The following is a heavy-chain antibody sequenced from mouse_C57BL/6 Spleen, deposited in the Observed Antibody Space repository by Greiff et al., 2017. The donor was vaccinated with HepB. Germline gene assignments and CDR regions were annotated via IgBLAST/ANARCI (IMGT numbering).Heavy chain of an antibody. D-gene: IGHD1-1*01. CDR2: IDPSDSYT. Sequence: QVQLQQPGAELVRPGTSVKLSCKASGYTFTSYWMHWVKQRPGQGLEWIGVIDPSDSYTNYNQKFKGKATLTVDTSSSTAYMQLSSLTSEDSAVYYCARGIHYYGSLHFDYWGQGTTLTVSS. J-gene: IGHJ2*01. CDR1: GYTFTSYW. CDR3: ARGIHYYGSLHFDY. V-gene: IGHV1-59*01.